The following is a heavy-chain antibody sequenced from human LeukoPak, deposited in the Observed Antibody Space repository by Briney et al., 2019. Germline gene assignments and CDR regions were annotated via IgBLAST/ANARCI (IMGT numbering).Heavy chain of an antibody. V-gene: IGHV3-23*01. CDR3: AKPLRVPAATGYSSSWYALYYFDY. D-gene: IGHD6-13*01. Sequence: PGGSLRLSCAASGFTFSSYAMSWVRQAPGKGLEWVSAISGSGGSTYYADSVEGRFTISRDNSKNTLYLQMNSLRAEDTAVYYCAKPLRVPAATGYSSSWYALYYFDYWGQGTLVTVSP. J-gene: IGHJ4*02. CDR2: ISGSGGST. CDR1: GFTFSSYA.